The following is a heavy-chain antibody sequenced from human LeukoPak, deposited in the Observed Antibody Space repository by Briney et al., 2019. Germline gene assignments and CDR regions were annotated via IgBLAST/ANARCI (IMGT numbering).Heavy chain of an antibody. Sequence: PRASVKVSCKASGYTFTSYYMHWVRQAPGQGLEWMGIINPSGGSTSYAQKFQGRVTMTRDMSTSTVYMELSSLRSEDTAVYYCARADYDFWSGYYNWFDPWGQGTLVTVSS. CDR3: ARADYDFWSGYYNWFDP. V-gene: IGHV1-46*01. D-gene: IGHD3-3*01. CDR1: GYTFTSYY. J-gene: IGHJ5*02. CDR2: INPSGGST.